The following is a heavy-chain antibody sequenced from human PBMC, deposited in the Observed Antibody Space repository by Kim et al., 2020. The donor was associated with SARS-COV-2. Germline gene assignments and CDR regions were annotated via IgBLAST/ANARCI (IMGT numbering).Heavy chain of an antibody. D-gene: IGHD7-27*01. J-gene: IGHJ6*02. V-gene: IGHV3-21*01. CDR3: ARPWASYYYYGMDV. Sequence: ANSVKGRVTSARDNAKNSLYLQMNSLRAEDTAVYYCARPWASYYYYGMDVWGPGTTVTVSS.